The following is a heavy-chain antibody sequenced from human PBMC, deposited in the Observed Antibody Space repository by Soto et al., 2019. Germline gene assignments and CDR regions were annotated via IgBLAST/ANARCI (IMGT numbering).Heavy chain of an antibody. Sequence: SETLSLTCAVSGGSISSGGYSWSWIRQPPGKGLEWIGYIYHSGSTYYNPSLKSRVTISVDRSKNQFSLKLSSVTAADTAVYYCARGEYMGSSGWYKPADAFDIWGQGTMVTVSS. CDR1: GGSISSGGYS. CDR3: ARGEYMGSSGWYKPADAFDI. D-gene: IGHD6-19*01. J-gene: IGHJ3*02. V-gene: IGHV4-30-2*01. CDR2: IYHSGST.